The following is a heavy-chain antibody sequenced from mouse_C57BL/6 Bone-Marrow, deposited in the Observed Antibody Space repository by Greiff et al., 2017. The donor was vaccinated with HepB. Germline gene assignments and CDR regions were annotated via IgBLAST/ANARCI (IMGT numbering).Heavy chain of an antibody. J-gene: IGHJ2*01. CDR1: GYSITSGYY. CDR3: ARYPNYYGSSGDY. D-gene: IGHD1-1*01. CDR2: ISYDGSN. Sequence: EVKLMESGPGLVKPSQSLSLTCSVTGYSITSGYYWNWIRQFPGNKLEWMGYISYDGSNNYNPSLKNRISITRDTSKNQFFLKLNSVTTDDTATYYCARYPNYYGSSGDYWGQGTTLTVSS. V-gene: IGHV3-6*01.